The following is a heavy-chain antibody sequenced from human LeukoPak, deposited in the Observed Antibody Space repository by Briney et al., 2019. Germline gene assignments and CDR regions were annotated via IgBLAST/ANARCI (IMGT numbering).Heavy chain of an antibody. Sequence: SQTLSLTCTVPGGSISSGSYYWSWIRQPAGKGLEWIGRIYTSGSTNYNPSLKSRVTISVDTSKNQFSLKLSSVTAADTAVYYCARATGTYFDYWGQGTLVTVSS. D-gene: IGHD6-13*01. CDR1: GGSISSGSYY. V-gene: IGHV4-61*02. CDR3: ARATGTYFDY. J-gene: IGHJ4*02. CDR2: IYTSGST.